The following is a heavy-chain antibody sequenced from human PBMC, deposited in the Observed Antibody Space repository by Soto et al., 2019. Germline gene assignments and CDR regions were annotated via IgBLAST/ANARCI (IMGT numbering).Heavy chain of an antibody. J-gene: IGHJ4*02. CDR1: AGSLDIPAYY. Sequence: IISLTCRVSAGSLDIPAYYWSWVRQRPGRGLEWIWYIFHTGSRYYTASLKTRLTISVDTSKNQFSLKLDSVTAADTAVYYCARVRDYYHTSCYPEGFYFGYGGPGTRV. CDR3: ARVRDYYHTSCYPEGFYFGY. V-gene: IGHV4-31*03. D-gene: IGHD3-22*01. CDR2: IFHTGSR.